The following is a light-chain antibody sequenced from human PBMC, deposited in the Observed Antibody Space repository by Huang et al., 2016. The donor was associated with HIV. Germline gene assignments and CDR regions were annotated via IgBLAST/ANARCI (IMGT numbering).Light chain of an antibody. CDR3: QQYDTFS. V-gene: IGKV3-20*01. J-gene: IGKJ2*01. Sequence: EVVLTQSPGILSLSAGERASLSCRASRNLTNSQLAWYQQKVGQPPRLLVFGASTRVSGVPGRFTGGGSGRDFTLSISGLEPDDFATYYCQQYDTFSFGQGTRLE. CDR2: GAS. CDR1: RNLTNSQ.